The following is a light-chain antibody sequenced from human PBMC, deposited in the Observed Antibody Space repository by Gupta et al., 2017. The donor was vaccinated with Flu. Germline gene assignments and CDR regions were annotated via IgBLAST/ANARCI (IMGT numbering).Light chain of an antibody. Sequence: VGDRVTITCRASQSISSWLAWYQQKPGKAPKLLIYKASSLESGVPSRFSGSGSGTEFTLTISSLQPDDFATYYCQQYNSFPTFGQGTNVEIK. CDR3: QQYNSFPT. CDR1: QSISSW. J-gene: IGKJ1*01. CDR2: KAS. V-gene: IGKV1-5*03.